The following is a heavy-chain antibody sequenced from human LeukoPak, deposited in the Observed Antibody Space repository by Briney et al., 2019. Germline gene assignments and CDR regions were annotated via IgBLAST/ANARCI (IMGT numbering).Heavy chain of an antibody. CDR2: IYSGGST. V-gene: IGHV3-53*04. Sequence: GGSLRLSCAASGFTVSSNYMSWVRQAPGKGLEGVSVIYSGGSTYYADSVKGRFTISRHNSKNTLYLQMNSLRAEDTAVYYCARVSSSGNSYYYYGMDVWGQGTTVTVSS. D-gene: IGHD3-22*01. CDR3: ARVSSSGNSYYYYGMDV. J-gene: IGHJ6*02. CDR1: GFTVSSNY.